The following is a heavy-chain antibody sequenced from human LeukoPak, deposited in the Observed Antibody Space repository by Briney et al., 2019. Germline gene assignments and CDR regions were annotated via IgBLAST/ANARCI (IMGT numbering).Heavy chain of an antibody. D-gene: IGHD3-3*01. CDR2: INHSGST. J-gene: IGHJ4*02. CDR1: GGSFSGYY. V-gene: IGHV4-34*01. CDR3: ARVSNYDFWSGYSNFDY. Sequence: SETLSLTCAVYGGSFSGYYWSWIRRPPGKGLEWIGEINHSGSTNYNPSLKSRVTISVDTSKNQFSLKLSSVTAADTAVYYCARVSNYDFWSGYSNFDYWGQGTLVTVSS.